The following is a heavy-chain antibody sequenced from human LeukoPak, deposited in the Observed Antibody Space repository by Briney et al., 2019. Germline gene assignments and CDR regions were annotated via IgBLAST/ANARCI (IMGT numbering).Heavy chain of an antibody. CDR3: ARTGFGDNWFDP. Sequence: SVKVSCKASGGTFSSYAISWVRQAHGQGLEWMGRIIPILGIANYAQKFQGRVTITADKSTSTAYMELSSLRSEDTAVYYCARTGFGDNWFDPWGQGTLVTVSS. D-gene: IGHD3-10*01. V-gene: IGHV1-69*04. J-gene: IGHJ5*02. CDR1: GGTFSSYA. CDR2: IIPILGIA.